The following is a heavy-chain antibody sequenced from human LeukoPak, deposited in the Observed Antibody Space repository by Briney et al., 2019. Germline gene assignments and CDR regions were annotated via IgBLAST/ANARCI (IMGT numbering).Heavy chain of an antibody. CDR3: AREIPYYPGSSYNWFDP. D-gene: IGHD3-10*01. CDR1: GFTFSSYS. J-gene: IGHJ5*02. V-gene: IGHV3-48*01. CDR2: ISSSSSTI. Sequence: GGSLRLSCAASGFTFSSYSMNWVRQAPGKGLEWVSYISSSSSTIYYADSVKGRFTISRDNAKNSLYLQMDSLRAEDTALYHCAREIPYYPGSSYNWFDPWGQGTLVTVSS.